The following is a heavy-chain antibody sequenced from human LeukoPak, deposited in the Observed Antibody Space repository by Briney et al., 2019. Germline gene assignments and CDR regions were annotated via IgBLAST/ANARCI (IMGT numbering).Heavy chain of an antibody. J-gene: IGHJ4*02. V-gene: IGHV3-30*18. D-gene: IGHD3-22*01. Sequence: GGSLRLSCAASGFTFSSYGMHWVRQAPGKGLEWVAVISYDGSNKYYADSVKGRFTISRDNSKNTLYLQMNSLRAEDTAVYYCAKDRAHQYYYDSSGYLDYWGQGTLVTVSS. CDR1: GFTFSSYG. CDR3: AKDRAHQYYYDSSGYLDY. CDR2: ISYDGSNK.